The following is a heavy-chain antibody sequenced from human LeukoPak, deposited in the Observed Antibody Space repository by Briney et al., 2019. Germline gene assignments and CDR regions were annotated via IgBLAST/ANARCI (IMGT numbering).Heavy chain of an antibody. CDR2: ISSSGSTI. D-gene: IGHD6-13*01. CDR3: ARDQQLVVDY. Sequence: AGGSLRLSCAASGFTFSSYEMNWVRQAPGKGPEWVSYISSSGSTIYYADSVKGRFTISRDNAKNSLYLQMNSLRAEDTAVYYCARDQQLVVDYWGQGTLVTVSS. CDR1: GFTFSSYE. V-gene: IGHV3-48*03. J-gene: IGHJ4*02.